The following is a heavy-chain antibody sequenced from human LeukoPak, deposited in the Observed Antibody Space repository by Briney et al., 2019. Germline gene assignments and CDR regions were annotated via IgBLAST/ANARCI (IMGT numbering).Heavy chain of an antibody. CDR2: ISYDGSNK. V-gene: IGHV3-30-3*01. Sequence: GGSLRLSCAASGFTFSSYAMHWVRQAPGKGLEWVAVISYDGSNKYYADSVKGRFTIPRDNSKNTLYLQMNSLRAEDTAVYYCARDYPKRDCSSTSCYLLYYYYGMDVWGQGTTVTVSS. CDR1: GFTFSSYA. CDR3: ARDYPKRDCSSTSCYLLYYYYGMDV. D-gene: IGHD2-2*01. J-gene: IGHJ6*02.